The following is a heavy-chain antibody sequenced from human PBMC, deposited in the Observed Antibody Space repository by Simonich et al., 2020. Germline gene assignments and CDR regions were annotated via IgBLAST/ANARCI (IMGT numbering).Heavy chain of an antibody. CDR3: ARSLGYYDYYYGMDV. J-gene: IGHJ6*02. V-gene: IGHV4-59*08. CDR1: SGSISSYY. D-gene: IGHD1-26*01. CDR2: IYYSGST. Sequence: QVQLQESGPGLVKPSETLYLTCTVSSGSISSYYWSWIRQPPGTGLDWIGYIYYSGSTNYNPSLKSRVTISVDTSKNQFSLKLSSVTAADTAVYYCARSLGYYDYYYGMDVWGQGTTVTVSS.